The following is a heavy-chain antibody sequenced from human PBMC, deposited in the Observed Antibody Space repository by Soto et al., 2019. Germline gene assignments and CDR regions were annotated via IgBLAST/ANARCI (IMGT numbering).Heavy chain of an antibody. D-gene: IGHD1-1*01. V-gene: IGHV1-69*13. CDR2: IIPIFGTA. CDR1: GGTFSSYA. Sequence: SVKVSCKASGGTFSSYAISWVRQAPGRGLEWMGGIIPIFGTANYAQKFQGRVTITADESTSTAYMELSSLRSEDTAVYYCARDDLELERAPGIYYYGMDVWGQGTTVTVSS. CDR3: ARDDLELERAPGIYYYGMDV. J-gene: IGHJ6*02.